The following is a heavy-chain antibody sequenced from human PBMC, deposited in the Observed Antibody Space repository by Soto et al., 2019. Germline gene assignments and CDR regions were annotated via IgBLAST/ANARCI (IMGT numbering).Heavy chain of an antibody. D-gene: IGHD3-10*01. CDR2: IYYSGST. Sequence: QVQLQESGPGLVKPSQTLSLTCTVSGGSISSGGYYWNWIRQHPGKGLEWIGYIYYSGSTYYNPSRKSRSTISVDASTNPFALKLSSVTAADTAVYYCARRRLITTVRGVIITRDHYYYLDGWGKGTTVTVSS. V-gene: IGHV4-31*03. J-gene: IGHJ6*03. CDR1: GGSISSGGYY. CDR3: ARRRLITTVRGVIITRDHYYYLDG.